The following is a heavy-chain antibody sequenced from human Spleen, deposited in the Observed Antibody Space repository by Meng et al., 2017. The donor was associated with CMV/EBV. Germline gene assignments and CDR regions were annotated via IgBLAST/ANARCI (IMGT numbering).Heavy chain of an antibody. CDR1: GGSISSSSCY. D-gene: IGHD6-19*01. CDR2: IYYSGST. V-gene: IGHV4-39*07. Sequence: HLQRQQSGPGLVKPSGTPPLTCTVPGGSISSSSCYWGWIPQPPGKGLEWIGSIYYSGSTYYNPSLKSRVTISVDTSKNQFSLKLSSVTAADTAVYYCARGYSSGDGFWDYWGQGTLVTVSS. CDR3: ARGYSSGDGFWDY. J-gene: IGHJ4*02.